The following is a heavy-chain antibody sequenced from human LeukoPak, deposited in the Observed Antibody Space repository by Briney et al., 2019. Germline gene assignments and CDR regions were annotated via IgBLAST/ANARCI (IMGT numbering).Heavy chain of an antibody. V-gene: IGHV4-34*01. Sequence: SETLSLTCAVYGGSFSGYYWSWIRQPPGKGLEWIGEINHSGSTNYNPSLKSRVTISVDTSKNQFYLKLSSVTAADTAVYYCARGGYYYGFDYWGQGTLVTVSS. CDR3: ARGGYYYGFDY. D-gene: IGHD3-22*01. CDR2: INHSGST. J-gene: IGHJ4*02. CDR1: GGSFSGYY.